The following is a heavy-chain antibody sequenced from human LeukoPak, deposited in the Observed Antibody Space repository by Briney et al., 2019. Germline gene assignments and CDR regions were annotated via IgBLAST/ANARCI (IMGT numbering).Heavy chain of an antibody. V-gene: IGHV3-23*01. CDR2: ISTSGGST. CDR3: ARQLGYCSDGRCYFDY. CDR1: GFTFSSYA. D-gene: IGHD2-15*01. J-gene: IGHJ4*02. Sequence: GGSLRLSCAASGFTFSSYAMSWVRQAPGKGLEWVSAISTSGGSTYSADSVRGRFTISRDNSKITLYLQVSSLRAEDTALYYCARQLGYCSDGRCYFDYWGQGTLVTVSS.